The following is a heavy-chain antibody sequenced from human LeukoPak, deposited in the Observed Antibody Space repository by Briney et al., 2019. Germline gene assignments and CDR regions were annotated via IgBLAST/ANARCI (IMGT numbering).Heavy chain of an antibody. CDR2: ISSSGRTI. CDR1: GFTFSDCY. V-gene: IGHV3-11*01. D-gene: IGHD2-8*01. Sequence: GGSLRLSCAASGFTFSDCYMSWIRQTPGKGLEWVSYISSSGRTIYYADSVKGRFTISRDNAKNSLYLQMNSLRAEDTAVYYCARDGYCTNGVCYTIGGANTNWGQGTLVTVSS. CDR3: ARDGYCTNGVCYTIGGANTN. J-gene: IGHJ4*02.